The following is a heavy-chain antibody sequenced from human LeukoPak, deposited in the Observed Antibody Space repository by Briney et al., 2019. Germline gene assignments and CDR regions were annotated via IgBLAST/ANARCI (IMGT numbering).Heavy chain of an antibody. Sequence: ASVKVSCKVSGYTLTELSMHWVRQAPGKGLEWMGGFDPEDGETIYAQKFQGRVTITADESTSTAYMELSSLRSEDTAVYYCARVGYCSGGSCYSPNNYYYYGMDVWGQGTAVTVSS. D-gene: IGHD2-15*01. CDR2: FDPEDGET. V-gene: IGHV1-24*01. CDR1: GYTLTELS. J-gene: IGHJ6*02. CDR3: ARVGYCSGGSCYSPNNYYYYGMDV.